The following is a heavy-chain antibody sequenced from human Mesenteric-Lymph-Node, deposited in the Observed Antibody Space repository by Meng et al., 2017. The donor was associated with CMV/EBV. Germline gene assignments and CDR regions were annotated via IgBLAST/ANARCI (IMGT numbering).Heavy chain of an antibody. V-gene: IGHV1-2*06. Sequence: SGYNFTGYDMHWVRQAPGQGLEWMGRINPNSGGTNYAQKFQGRVTMTRDTSINTAYMELSRLRSDDTAVYYCARGYCTSTSCYWHLDYWGQGTLVTVSS. CDR1: GYNFTGYD. J-gene: IGHJ4*02. CDR2: INPNSGGT. D-gene: IGHD2-2*01. CDR3: ARGYCTSTSCYWHLDY.